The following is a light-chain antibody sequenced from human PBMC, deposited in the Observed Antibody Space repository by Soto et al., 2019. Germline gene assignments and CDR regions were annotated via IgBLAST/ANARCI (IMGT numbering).Light chain of an antibody. V-gene: IGKV1-27*01. CDR3: QKYNSDPLT. J-gene: IGKJ4*01. Sequence: DVQMTQSPSSLSAFVGDRVTITCRASQGIAPYLAWFQQKPGKVPKLLIYATSTLQSGVPSRFSGSGYGTDLTLTNNSLQPEDVGTYYCQKYNSDPLTFGGGTKVEIK. CDR2: ATS. CDR1: QGIAPY.